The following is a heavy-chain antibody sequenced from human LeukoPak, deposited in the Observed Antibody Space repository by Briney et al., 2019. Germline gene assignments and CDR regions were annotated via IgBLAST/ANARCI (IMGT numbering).Heavy chain of an antibody. D-gene: IGHD4-23*01. V-gene: IGHV4-4*02. CDR3: ARNGGNSDFDI. CDR2: MHHSGST. Sequence: SETLSLTCAVSGGSISRSSWWTWVRPPPGKGLEWIGEMHHSGSTNYNPSLKSRVTILADKSKNQFSLKLDSVTAADTAVYYCARNGGNSDFDIWGQGTMVTVSS. CDR1: GGSISRSSW. J-gene: IGHJ3*02.